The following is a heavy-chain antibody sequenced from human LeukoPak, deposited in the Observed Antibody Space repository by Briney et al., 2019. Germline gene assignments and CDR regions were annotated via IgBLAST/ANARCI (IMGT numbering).Heavy chain of an antibody. CDR3: ASFGPGYYYGMDV. CDR1: GYTLTSYG. V-gene: IGHV1-18*01. J-gene: IGHJ6*02. D-gene: IGHD3-10*01. Sequence: ASVKVSCKASGYTLTSYGISWVRQAPGQGLEWMGWISAYNGNTNYAQKLQGRVTMTTDTSTSIAYMELRSLRSDDTAVYYCASFGPGYYYGMDVWGQGTTVTVSS. CDR2: ISAYNGNT.